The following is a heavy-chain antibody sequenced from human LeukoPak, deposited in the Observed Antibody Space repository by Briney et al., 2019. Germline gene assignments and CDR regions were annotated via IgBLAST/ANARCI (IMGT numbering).Heavy chain of an antibody. D-gene: IGHD2-2*01. V-gene: IGHV3-48*01. CDR1: GFTFRTYS. CDR2: ISSKSNFR. CDR3: AKSSYVVVVPAAYFDY. J-gene: IGHJ4*02. Sequence: GGSLRLSCAASGFTFRTYSMNWVRQAPGKGLEWVSYISSKSNFRYYADSVKGRFTISRDNSKNTLYLQMNSLRAEDTAVYYCAKSSYVVVVPAAYFDYWGQGTLVTVSS.